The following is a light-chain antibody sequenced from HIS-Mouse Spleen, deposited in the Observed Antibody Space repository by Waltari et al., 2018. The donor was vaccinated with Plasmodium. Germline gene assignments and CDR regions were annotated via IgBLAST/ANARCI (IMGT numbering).Light chain of an antibody. Sequence: EIELTQSPGTLSLSPGERATLSCRASQSVSSSYFAWYQQKPGQAPRLLIYGASSRATGIPDRFSGSGSGTDFTLTISRLEPEDFAVYYCQQYGSSPYTFGQGTKLEIK. V-gene: IGKV3-20*01. CDR2: GAS. CDR1: QSVSSSY. J-gene: IGKJ2*01. CDR3: QQYGSSPYT.